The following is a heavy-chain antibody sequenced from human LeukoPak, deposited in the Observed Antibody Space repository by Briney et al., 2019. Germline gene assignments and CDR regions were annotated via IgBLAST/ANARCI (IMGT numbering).Heavy chain of an antibody. D-gene: IGHD3-10*01. CDR3: AKEATMDAGAFDI. CDR1: GFTFSSYG. CDR2: ISYDGSNK. V-gene: IGHV3-30*18. Sequence: GRSLRLSCAASGFTFSSYGMHWVRQALGKGLEWVAVISYDGSNKYYADSVKGRFTISRDNSKNTLYLQMNSLRAEDTAVYYCAKEATMDAGAFDIWGQGTMVTVSS. J-gene: IGHJ3*02.